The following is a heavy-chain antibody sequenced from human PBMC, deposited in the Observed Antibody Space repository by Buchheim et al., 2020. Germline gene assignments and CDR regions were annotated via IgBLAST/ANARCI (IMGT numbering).Heavy chain of an antibody. CDR2: INHSGST. Sequence: QVQLQQWGAGLLKPSETLSLTCAVYGGSFSGYYWSWIRQPPGKGLEWIGEINHSGSTNYNPSLKSRVTISVDTSKNQFSLKLSSVTAADTAVYYCARINVDTAMVTKYYFDYWGQGTL. CDR1: GGSFSGYY. CDR3: ARINVDTAMVTKYYFDY. J-gene: IGHJ4*02. V-gene: IGHV4-34*01. D-gene: IGHD5-18*01.